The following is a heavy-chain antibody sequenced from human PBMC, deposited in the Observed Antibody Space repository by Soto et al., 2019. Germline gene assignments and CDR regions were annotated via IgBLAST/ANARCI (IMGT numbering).Heavy chain of an antibody. V-gene: IGHV3-15*01. CDR1: GCNFSNAW. D-gene: IGHD6-13*01. CDR3: TTAKSSSSWYMNYYYYMDV. CDR2: IKSKTDGGTT. Sequence: GGSQRLSCASSGCNFSNAWMSWVRQAPGKGLEWVGRIKSKTDGGTTDYAAPVKGRFTISRDDSKNTLYLQMNSLKTEDTAVYCCTTAKSSSSWYMNYYYYMDVWGKGTTVTVSS. J-gene: IGHJ6*03.